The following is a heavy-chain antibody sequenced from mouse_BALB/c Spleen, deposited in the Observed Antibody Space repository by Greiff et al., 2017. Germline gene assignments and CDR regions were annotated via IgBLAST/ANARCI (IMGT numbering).Heavy chain of an antibody. Sequence: DVHLVESGGGLVQPGGSRKLSCAASGFTFSSFGMHWVRQAPEKGLEWVAYISSGSSTIYYADTVKGRFTISRDNPKNTLFLQMTSLRSEDTAMYYCAGVRSPYAMDYWGQGTSVTVSS. V-gene: IGHV5-17*02. CDR2: ISSGSSTI. CDR3: AGVRSPYAMDY. D-gene: IGHD2-14*01. CDR1: GFTFSSFG. J-gene: IGHJ4*01.